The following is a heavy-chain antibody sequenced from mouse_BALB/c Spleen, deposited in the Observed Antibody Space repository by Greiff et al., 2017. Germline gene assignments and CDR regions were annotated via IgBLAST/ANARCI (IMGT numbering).Heavy chain of an antibody. V-gene: IGHV1-14*01. Sequence: LKESGPELVKPGASVKMSCKASGYTFTSYVMHWVKQKPGQGLEWIGYINPYNDGTKYNEKFKGKATLTSDKSSSTAYMELSSLTSEDSAVYYCARDWDDYAMDYWGQGTSVTVSS. CDR2: INPYNDGT. CDR3: ARDWDDYAMDY. CDR1: GYTFTSYV. J-gene: IGHJ4*01. D-gene: IGHD4-1*01.